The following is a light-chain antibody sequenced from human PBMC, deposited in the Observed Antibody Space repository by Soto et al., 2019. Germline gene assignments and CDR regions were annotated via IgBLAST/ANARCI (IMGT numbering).Light chain of an antibody. V-gene: IGKV3-20*01. J-gene: IGKJ2*01. CDR2: ATA. Sequence: EIVLTQSPGTLSLSPGERATLSCRTSQSVDSAALAGDQQKPGQAPRLLIYATATRATGIPGRFSGSGSGADFPLTIRRLEPEDFAVYYCQQFGSSLYTFGQGTELEIK. CDR3: QQFGSSLYT. CDR1: QSVDSAA.